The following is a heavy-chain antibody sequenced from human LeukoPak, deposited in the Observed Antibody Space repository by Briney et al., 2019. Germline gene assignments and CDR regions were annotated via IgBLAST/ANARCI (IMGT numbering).Heavy chain of an antibody. CDR1: GFTFSSYA. J-gene: IGHJ3*02. D-gene: IGHD1-26*01. Sequence: GGSLRLSCAASGFTFSSYAMHWVRQAPGKGLQWVAFISSDGNNRKYADSVKGRFTLSRDNSKNTLYLQMNSLRAEDTAVYYCARVRGATAAFDIWGQGTMVTVSS. CDR2: ISSDGNNR. V-gene: IGHV3-30*14. CDR3: ARVRGATAAFDI.